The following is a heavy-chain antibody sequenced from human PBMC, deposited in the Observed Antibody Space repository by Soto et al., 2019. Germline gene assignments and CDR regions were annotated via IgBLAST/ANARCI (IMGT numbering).Heavy chain of an antibody. Sequence: ASVKVSCKASGYTFTGYYMHWVRQAPGQGLEWMGWINPNSGGTNYAQKFQGWVTMTRDTSTSTAYMELSSLRSDDTAVYYCARVKGPGHLVWFDPWGQGTLVTVSS. J-gene: IGHJ5*02. CDR3: ARVKGPGHLVWFDP. CDR1: GYTFTGYY. CDR2: INPNSGGT. V-gene: IGHV1-2*04.